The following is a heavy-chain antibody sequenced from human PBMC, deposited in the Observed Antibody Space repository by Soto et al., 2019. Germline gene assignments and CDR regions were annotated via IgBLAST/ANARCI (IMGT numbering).Heavy chain of an antibody. D-gene: IGHD3-16*01. Sequence: GGSLRLSCAASGFTFSHYAMHWVLQAPGKGLQWVASISYDGRKNSYTESVKGRFTISRDNSKNTMDLQMNSLRTEDTAIYFCARERGGATSLYNWFDPWGQGTLVTVSS. CDR2: ISYDGRKN. CDR1: GFTFSHYA. CDR3: ARERGGATSLYNWFDP. J-gene: IGHJ5*02. V-gene: IGHV3-30*03.